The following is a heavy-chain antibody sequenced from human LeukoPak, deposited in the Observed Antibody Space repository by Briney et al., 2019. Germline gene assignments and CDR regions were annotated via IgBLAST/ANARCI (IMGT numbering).Heavy chain of an antibody. CDR2: INHSGST. V-gene: IGHV4-34*01. CDR1: GGSFSGYY. Sequence: PSETLSLTCAVYGGSFSGYYWSWIRQPPGKGLEWIGEINHSGSTNYNPSLKSRVTISVDTSKNQFSLKLSSVTAADTAVYYCARWGPTPRYCSSTSCYGGVGFDYWGQGTLVTVSS. CDR3: ARWGPTPRYCSSTSCYGGVGFDY. D-gene: IGHD2-2*01. J-gene: IGHJ4*02.